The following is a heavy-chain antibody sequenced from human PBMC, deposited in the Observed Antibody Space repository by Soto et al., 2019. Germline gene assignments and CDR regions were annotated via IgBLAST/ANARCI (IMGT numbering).Heavy chain of an antibody. Sequence: EVQLVESGGGLVQPGGSLRLSCAASGFTVSSNYMSWVRQAPGKGLEWVSVIYSGGSTYYADSVKGRFTISRDTSKNTLYLQMNSLRAEDTAVYYCERAVAVAGTCDAFDIWGQGTMVTVSS. D-gene: IGHD6-19*01. CDR2: IYSGGST. CDR3: ERAVAVAGTCDAFDI. V-gene: IGHV3-66*01. J-gene: IGHJ3*02. CDR1: GFTVSSNY.